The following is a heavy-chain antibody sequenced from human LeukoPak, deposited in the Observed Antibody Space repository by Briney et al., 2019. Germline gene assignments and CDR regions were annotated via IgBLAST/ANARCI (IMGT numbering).Heavy chain of an antibody. Sequence: GASVKVSCKASGYTFTSYGISWVRQAPGQGLEWMGWINPNSGGTNYAQKFQGRVTMTRDTSISTAYMELSRLRSDDTAVYYCARERTGDIVVVPAENVWFDPWGQGTLVTVSS. J-gene: IGHJ5*02. CDR3: ARERTGDIVVVPAENVWFDP. CDR2: INPNSGGT. CDR1: GYTFTSYG. D-gene: IGHD2-2*01. V-gene: IGHV1-2*02.